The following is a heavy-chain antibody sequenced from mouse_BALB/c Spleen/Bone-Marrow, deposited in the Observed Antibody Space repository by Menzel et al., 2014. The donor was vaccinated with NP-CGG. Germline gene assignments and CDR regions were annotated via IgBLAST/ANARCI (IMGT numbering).Heavy chain of an antibody. CDR2: IRNKANGYTT. J-gene: IGHJ2*01. D-gene: IGHD1-2*01. V-gene: IGHV7-3*02. CDR1: GFTFTDYY. Sequence: EVKLVESGGDLVQPGGSLRLSCATFGFTFTDYYMNWVRQPPGKALEWLGFIRNKANGYTTEYSASVKGRFTISRDNSQSILYLQMNTLRAEDSATYYCARDIGRLLFDFWGQGTTLTVSS. CDR3: ARDIGRLLFDF.